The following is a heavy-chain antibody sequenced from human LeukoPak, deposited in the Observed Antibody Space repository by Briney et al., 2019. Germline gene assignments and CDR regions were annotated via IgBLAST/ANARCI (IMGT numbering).Heavy chain of an antibody. Sequence: PSETLSLTCTVSGGSISSSSYYWGWIRQPPGKGLEWIGSIYYSGSTYYNPSLKSRVTISVDTSKNQFSLKLSSVTAADTAVYYCARDLGGGYLYYIDCWGQGTLVTVSS. CDR3: ARDLGGGYLYYIDC. CDR1: GGSISSSSYY. J-gene: IGHJ4*02. V-gene: IGHV4-39*07. D-gene: IGHD3-22*01. CDR2: IYYSGST.